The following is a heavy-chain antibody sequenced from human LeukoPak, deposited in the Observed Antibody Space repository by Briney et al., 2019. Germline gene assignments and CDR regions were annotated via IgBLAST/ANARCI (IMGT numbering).Heavy chain of an antibody. V-gene: IGHV3-11*01. CDR2: ISSSGSTI. CDR3: ARDMTTVTSGYFDY. J-gene: IGHJ4*02. CDR1: GFTFSDYY. Sequence: KPGGSLRLSCAASGFTFSDYYMSWFRQAPGKGLEWVSYISSSGSTIYYADSVKGRFTISRDNAKNSLYLQMNSLRAEDTAVYYCARDMTTVTSGYFDYWGQGTLVTVSS. D-gene: IGHD4-17*01.